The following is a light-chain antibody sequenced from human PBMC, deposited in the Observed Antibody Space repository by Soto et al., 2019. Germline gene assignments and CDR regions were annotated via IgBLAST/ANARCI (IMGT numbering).Light chain of an antibody. J-gene: IGLJ1*01. V-gene: IGLV1-44*01. CDR3: AAWDDSLNGLV. CDR2: YNN. CDR1: SSNIGSNT. Sequence: QSVLTQPPSASGTPGQRGTISCSGSSSNIGSNTVNWYQQLPGTAPKLLIYYNNQRPSGVPDRFSGSKSGTSASLAISGLQSEDEADYYCAAWDDSLNGLVFGTGTKLTVL.